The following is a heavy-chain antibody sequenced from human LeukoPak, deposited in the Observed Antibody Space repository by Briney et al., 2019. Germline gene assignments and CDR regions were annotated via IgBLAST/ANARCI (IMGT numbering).Heavy chain of an antibody. CDR1: GCTFSDYY. CDR2: ISSSGSTI. V-gene: IGHV3-11*01. D-gene: IGHD2-15*01. Sequence: GGSVRLSCAASGCTFSDYYMSWIRQAPGEGLEWVSYISSSGSTIYYADSVKGRFTISRDNAKNSLYLQMNSLRAEDTAVYYCARDIVPYGMDVWGQGTTVTVSS. CDR3: ARDIVPYGMDV. J-gene: IGHJ6*02.